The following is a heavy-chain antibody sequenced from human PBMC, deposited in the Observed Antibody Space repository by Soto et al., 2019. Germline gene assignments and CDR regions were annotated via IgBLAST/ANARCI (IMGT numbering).Heavy chain of an antibody. CDR1: RVKITSKRTT. V-gene: IGHV6-1*01. Sequence: SISRTISRVKITSKRTTCKSISQLPKRDSEWLRRTYYRSKWYIDYAESVKSRITINPDTSKNQFSLHLNSVTPEDTAVYYCVRLIGNSGLDSWGQGTLVTV. CDR2: TYYRSKWYI. J-gene: IGHJ5*01. D-gene: IGHD2-8*01. CDR3: VRLIGNSGLDS.